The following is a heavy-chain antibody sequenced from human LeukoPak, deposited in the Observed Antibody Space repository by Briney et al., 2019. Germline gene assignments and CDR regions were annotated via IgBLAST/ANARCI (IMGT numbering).Heavy chain of an antibody. CDR2: IYYSGAA. Sequence: SETLSLTCTVSGGSVNRYYWSWIRQPPGKGLEWIGFIYYSGAANYSPSLESRVTISIDTSRNQISLRLTSVTAADTAVYFCARSTNYYYFYLDVWGRGTTVTVSS. CDR3: ARSTNYYYFYLDV. J-gene: IGHJ6*03. V-gene: IGHV4-59*02. CDR1: GGSVNRYY.